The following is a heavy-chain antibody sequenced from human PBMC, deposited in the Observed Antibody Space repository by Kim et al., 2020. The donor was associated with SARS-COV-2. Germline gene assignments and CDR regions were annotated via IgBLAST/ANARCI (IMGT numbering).Heavy chain of an antibody. D-gene: IGHD3-10*01. CDR2: FSGSGGST. CDR1: GFTFSSYA. J-gene: IGHJ5*02. V-gene: IGHV3-23*01. CDR3: AKSVNPALVRGVISSISIPPFDP. Sequence: GGSLRLSCAASGFTFSSYAMSWVRQAPGKGLEWVSAFSGSGGSTYYADSVKGRFTISRDNSKNTLYLQMNSLRAEDTAVYYCAKSVNPALVRGVISSISIPPFDPWGQGTLVTVSS.